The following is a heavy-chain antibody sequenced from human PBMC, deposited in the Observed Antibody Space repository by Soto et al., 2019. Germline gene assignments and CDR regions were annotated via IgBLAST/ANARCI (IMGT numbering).Heavy chain of an antibody. Sequence: PSQTLSLTCAISGDSVSSNSAAWSWIRQSPSRGLEWLGRTYYRSKWYNDYAVSVKSRITINPDTSKNQFSLQLNSVTPEDTAVYYCARGKIAVAANYYYYGMDVWGQGTTVTVSS. V-gene: IGHV6-1*01. CDR1: GDSVSSNSAA. J-gene: IGHJ6*02. CDR2: TYYRSKWYN. D-gene: IGHD6-19*01. CDR3: ARGKIAVAANYYYYGMDV.